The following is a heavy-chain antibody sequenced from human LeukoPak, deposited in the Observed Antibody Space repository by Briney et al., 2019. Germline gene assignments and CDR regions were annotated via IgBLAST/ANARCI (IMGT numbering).Heavy chain of an antibody. CDR1: GGTFRSFA. J-gene: IGHJ4*02. CDR2: IIPIFRTA. CDR3: ARALRYYSDSSGYAFDY. Sequence: ASVTVSCKASGGTFRSFAISWVRQAPGQGLECMGGIIPIFRTANYAQKFQGRVTITADESTSTAYMELSSLRSEDTAVYYCARALRYYSDSSGYAFDYWGQGTLVTVSS. D-gene: IGHD3-22*01. V-gene: IGHV1-69*13.